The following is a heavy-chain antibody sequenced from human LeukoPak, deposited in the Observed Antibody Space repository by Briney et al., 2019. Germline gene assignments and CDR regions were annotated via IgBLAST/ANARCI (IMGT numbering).Heavy chain of an antibody. Sequence: PGGSLRLSCAASGFTFSNFWMSWVRQAPGKGLEWVANIKQDGSEKSYVDSVKGRFIISRDNAKNSLYLQMNSLRGEDTAVYYCARDAVEMATISGDYFDYWGQGTLVTVSS. CDR2: IKQDGSEK. CDR3: ARDAVEMATISGDYFDY. V-gene: IGHV3-7*04. J-gene: IGHJ4*02. CDR1: GFTFSNFW. D-gene: IGHD5-24*01.